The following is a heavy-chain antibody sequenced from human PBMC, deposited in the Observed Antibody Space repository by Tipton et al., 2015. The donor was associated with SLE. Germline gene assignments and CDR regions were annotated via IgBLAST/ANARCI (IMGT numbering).Heavy chain of an antibody. CDR2: IYTSGST. J-gene: IGHJ4*02. CDR1: GGSISSGSYY. V-gene: IGHV4-61*02. D-gene: IGHD6-19*01. CDR3: ARGRIAVAGNHFDY. Sequence: TLSLTCTVSGGSISSGSYYWSWIRQPAGKGLEWIGRIYTSGSTNYTPSLKSQVTISVDTSKNQFSLKLRSVTAADTAVYYCARGRIAVAGNHFDYWGQETLVTVSS.